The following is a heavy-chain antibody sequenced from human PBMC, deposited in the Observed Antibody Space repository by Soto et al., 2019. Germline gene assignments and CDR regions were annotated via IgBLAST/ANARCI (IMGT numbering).Heavy chain of an antibody. D-gene: IGHD6-19*01. Sequence: GGSLRLSCAASGFTFSSYAMSWVRQAPGKGLEWVSAISGSGGSTYYADSVKGRFTISRDNSKNTLYLRMNSLRAEDTAVYYCAIQPSQWLANYFDYWGQGTLVPVSS. V-gene: IGHV3-23*01. CDR3: AIQPSQWLANYFDY. CDR2: ISGSGGST. CDR1: GFTFSSYA. J-gene: IGHJ4*02.